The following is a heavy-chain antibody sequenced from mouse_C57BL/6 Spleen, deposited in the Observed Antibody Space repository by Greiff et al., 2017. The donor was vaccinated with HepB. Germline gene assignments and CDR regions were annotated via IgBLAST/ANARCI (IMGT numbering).Heavy chain of an antibody. J-gene: IGHJ4*01. D-gene: IGHD1-1*01. V-gene: IGHV5-9-1*02. CDR3: TRDSYYYGSSQDYAMDY. Sequence: EVKLVESGEGLVKPGGSLKLSCAASGFTFSSYAMSWVRQTPEKRLEWVAYISSGGDYIYYADTVKGRFTISRDNARNTLYLQMSSLKSEDTAMYYCTRDSYYYGSSQDYAMDYWGQGTSVTVSS. CDR2: ISSGGDYI. CDR1: GFTFSSYA.